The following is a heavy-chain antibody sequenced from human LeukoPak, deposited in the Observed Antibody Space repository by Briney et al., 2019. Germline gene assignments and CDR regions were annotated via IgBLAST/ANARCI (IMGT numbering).Heavy chain of an antibody. V-gene: IGHV4-39*01. D-gene: IGHD2-2*01. J-gene: IGHJ6*03. CDR2: IYYSGST. CDR1: GGSISSSSYY. CDR3: ARHEKAHCSNTSCYRGYYYMDV. Sequence: PSETLSLTCTVSGGSISSSSYYWGWIRQPPGKGLEWIGSIYYSGSTYYNPSLKSRVTISVDTSKNQFSLKLSSVTAADTAVYYCARHEKAHCSNTSCYRGYYYMDVWGKGTTVTVSS.